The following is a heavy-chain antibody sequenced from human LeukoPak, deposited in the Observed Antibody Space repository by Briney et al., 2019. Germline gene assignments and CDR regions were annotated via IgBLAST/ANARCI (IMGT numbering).Heavy chain of an antibody. CDR1: GFAFSDYY. CDR2: VSSSGGNI. Sequence: GGSLRLSRAASGFAFSDYYMIWIRQAPGKGLEWVSHVSSSGGNIYYAESVKGRLTISRDNGRNSLFLQMDSLRVDDTAVYYCARTPGMTTVTNSYYNFYIDVWGKGTTVTVSS. D-gene: IGHD4-17*01. CDR3: ARTPGMTTVTNSYYNFYIDV. J-gene: IGHJ6*03. V-gene: IGHV3-11*04.